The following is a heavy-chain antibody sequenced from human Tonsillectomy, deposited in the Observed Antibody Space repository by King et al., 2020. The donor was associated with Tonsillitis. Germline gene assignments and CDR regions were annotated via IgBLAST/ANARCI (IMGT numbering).Heavy chain of an antibody. Sequence: QLQESGPGLVKPSATLSLTCTVSGGSISSSSYYWGWIRQPPGKGVGWIGSIYYSGSTYSNPSLKSRVTISVDTSKNQFSLKLSSVTAADTAVYYCARCKGYSSGWLDYWGQGTLVTVSS. CDR2: IYYSGST. J-gene: IGHJ4*02. CDR1: GGSISSSSYY. CDR3: ARCKGYSSGWLDY. D-gene: IGHD6-19*01. V-gene: IGHV4-39*01.